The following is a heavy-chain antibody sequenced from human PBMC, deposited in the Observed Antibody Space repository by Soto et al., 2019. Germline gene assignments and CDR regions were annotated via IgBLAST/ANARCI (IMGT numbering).Heavy chain of an antibody. V-gene: IGHV4-39*01. CDR1: GGSVSSSSYY. Sequence: PSETLSLTCTVSGGSVSSSSYYWDWIRQSPGKGLEWIGHIYYNGRTYYNPSLKSRVTISVDTSKNQFSLNLSSVTAADTAVYYCGRRPKSGSFHYCGVDVWGRGTTVTVSS. CDR3: GRRPKSGSFHYCGVDV. J-gene: IGHJ6*02. D-gene: IGHD1-26*01. CDR2: IYYNGRT.